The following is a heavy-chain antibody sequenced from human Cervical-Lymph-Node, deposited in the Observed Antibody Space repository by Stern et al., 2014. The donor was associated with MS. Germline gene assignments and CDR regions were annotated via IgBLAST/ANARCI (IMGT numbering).Heavy chain of an antibody. J-gene: IGHJ6*02. CDR1: GYTFTEYY. Sequence: VQLVESGAEVRKPGASVKVSCKTSGYTFTEYYMHWVRQAPGQGLAWMGGINPNRGGTKYAQKFQGWVTMTRDTSIGTVYMELSRLRSDDTAVYYCAREVDCSSTSCLYYYYAMDVWGQGTTVTVS. CDR3: AREVDCSSTSCLYYYYAMDV. V-gene: IGHV1-2*04. CDR2: INPNRGGT. D-gene: IGHD2-2*01.